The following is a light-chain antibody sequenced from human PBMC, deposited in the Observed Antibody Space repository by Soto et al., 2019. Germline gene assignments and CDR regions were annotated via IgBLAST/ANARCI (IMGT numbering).Light chain of an antibody. Sequence: IVMTQSPATLSVSPGETATLSCRASQSVSSNLAWYQQKPGQAPRLLIYVASTRATGIPARFTGSGSGTEFTLTISSLQSEDFAVYYCQQYINWPRTFGQGTKLEIK. CDR1: QSVSSN. V-gene: IGKV3-15*01. CDR2: VAS. J-gene: IGKJ2*01. CDR3: QQYINWPRT.